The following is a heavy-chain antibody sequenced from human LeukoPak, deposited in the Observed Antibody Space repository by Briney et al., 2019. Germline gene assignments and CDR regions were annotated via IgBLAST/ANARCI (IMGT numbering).Heavy chain of an antibody. CDR3: ARAASSGSHLWPHFDY. CDR2: IKQDGSEK. CDR1: GFIFSNYW. J-gene: IGHJ4*02. Sequence: GGSLRLSCEASGFIFSNYWMAWVRQAPGKGLEWVANIKQDGSEKYYVDSVKGRFTISRDNAKNSLYLQMNSLRAEDTAVYYCARAASSGSHLWPHFDYWGQGTLVTVSS. D-gene: IGHD3-10*01. V-gene: IGHV3-7*01.